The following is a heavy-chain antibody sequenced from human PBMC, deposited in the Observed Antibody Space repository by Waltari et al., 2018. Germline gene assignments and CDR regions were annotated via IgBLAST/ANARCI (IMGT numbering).Heavy chain of an antibody. CDR2: IYYSGST. CDR3: ARQYGVTTYLDY. CDR1: GCSISSYY. V-gene: IGHV4-59*01. Sequence: QVQLQESGPGLVKPSETLSLTCTVSGCSISSYYWSWIRQPPGKGLEWIGYIYYSGSTNYNPSLKSRVTISVDTSKNQFSLKLSSVTAADTAVYYCARQYGVTTYLDYWGQGTLVTVSS. J-gene: IGHJ4*02. D-gene: IGHD4-17*01.